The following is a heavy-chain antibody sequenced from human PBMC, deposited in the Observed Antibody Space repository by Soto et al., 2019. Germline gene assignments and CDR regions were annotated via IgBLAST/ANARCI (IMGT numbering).Heavy chain of an antibody. CDR3: ARILGYYYDSSGLDYYYYYGMDV. CDR1: GGSFSGYY. D-gene: IGHD3-22*01. V-gene: IGHV4-34*01. Sequence: PSETLSLTCAVYGGSFSGYYWSWIRQPPGKGLEWIGEINHSGSTNYNPSLKSRVTISVDASKNQFSLKLSSVTAADTAVYYCARILGYYYDSSGLDYYYYYGMDVWGQGTTVTVSS. J-gene: IGHJ6*02. CDR2: INHSGST.